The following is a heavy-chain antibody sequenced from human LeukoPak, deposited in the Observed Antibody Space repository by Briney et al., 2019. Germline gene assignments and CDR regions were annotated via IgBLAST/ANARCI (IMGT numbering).Heavy chain of an antibody. CDR1: GFTFSSYA. J-gene: IGHJ4*02. D-gene: IGHD4-11*01. Sequence: GGSLRLSCAASGFTFSSYAMSWVRQAPGKGLEWVSTVTGSGGNTYYADSVKGRFTISRDNSKSTLYLQMNSLRTDDTAEYYCAKRPQPTVPNRFDYWGQGTLVTVSS. CDR3: AKRPQPTVPNRFDY. CDR2: VTGSGGNT. V-gene: IGHV3-23*01.